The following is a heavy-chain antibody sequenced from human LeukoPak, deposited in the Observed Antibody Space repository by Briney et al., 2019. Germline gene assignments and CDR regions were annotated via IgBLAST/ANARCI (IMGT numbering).Heavy chain of an antibody. CDR3: ARVLMVYAATVDY. Sequence: ASVKVSCKASGYTFTSYGISWVRQAPGQGLEWMGWINPNSGGTNYAQKFQGRVTMTRDTSISTAYMELSRLRSDDTAVYYCARVLMVYAATVDYWGQGTLVTVSS. V-gene: IGHV1-2*02. CDR1: GYTFTSYG. D-gene: IGHD2-8*01. CDR2: INPNSGGT. J-gene: IGHJ4*02.